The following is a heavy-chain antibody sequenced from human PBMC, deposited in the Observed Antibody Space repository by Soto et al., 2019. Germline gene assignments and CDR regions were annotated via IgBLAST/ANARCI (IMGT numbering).Heavy chain of an antibody. D-gene: IGHD2-15*01. J-gene: IGHJ4*02. CDR2: ISSTSGTI. CDR3: ARLSVRYCSGGSCSQLDY. V-gene: IGHV3-48*02. CDR1: GFTFNSYS. Sequence: EVQLVESGGGLVQPGGSLRLSCAASGFTFNSYSITWVRQAPGKGLEWLSLISSTSGTIYYADSVKGRFTISRDNAKNSLYLQMNSLRDEDTAVYYCARLSVRYCSGGSCSQLDYWGQGTLVTVSS.